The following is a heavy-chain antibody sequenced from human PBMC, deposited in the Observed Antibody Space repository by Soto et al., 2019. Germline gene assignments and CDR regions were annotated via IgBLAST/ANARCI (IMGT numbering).Heavy chain of an antibody. CDR2: IYYSGST. V-gene: IGHV4-61*01. Sequence: SETLSLTCTVSGGSVSSGSYYWSWIRQPPGKGLEWIGYIYYSGSTNYNPSLKSRVTISVDTSKNQFSLKLSSVTAADTAVYYCARDRVTGWYYFDYWGQGTLVTVS. CDR1: GGSVSSGSYY. J-gene: IGHJ4*02. D-gene: IGHD2-8*01. CDR3: ARDRVTGWYYFDY.